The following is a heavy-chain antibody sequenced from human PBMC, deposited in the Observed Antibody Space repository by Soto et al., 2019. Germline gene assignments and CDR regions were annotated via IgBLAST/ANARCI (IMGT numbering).Heavy chain of an antibody. D-gene: IGHD6-19*01. CDR2: IKEDGTEK. CDR1: GFTFRRYW. Sequence: HLGGSLRLSCAASGFTFRRYWMSWVRQAPGRGLEWVANIKEDGTEKYYVDPVKGRFTISRDSAKNSLYLQMNSLGVEDTAVYYCARGTIEEAGIDYWDQGTLVTV. CDR3: ARGTIEEAGIDY. J-gene: IGHJ4*02. V-gene: IGHV3-7*01.